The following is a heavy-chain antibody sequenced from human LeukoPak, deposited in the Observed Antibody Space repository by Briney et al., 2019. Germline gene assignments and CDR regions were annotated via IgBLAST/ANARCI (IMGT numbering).Heavy chain of an antibody. CDR1: GGSFSGYY. Sequence: SETLSLXCAVYGGSFSGYYWSWIRQPPGRGLEWIGEINHSGSTNYNPSLKSRVTISVDTSKNQFSLKLSSVTAADTAVYYCARSRKGYGSGSYQANYFDYWGQGTLVTVSS. V-gene: IGHV4-34*01. D-gene: IGHD3-10*01. CDR2: INHSGST. J-gene: IGHJ4*02. CDR3: ARSRKGYGSGSYQANYFDY.